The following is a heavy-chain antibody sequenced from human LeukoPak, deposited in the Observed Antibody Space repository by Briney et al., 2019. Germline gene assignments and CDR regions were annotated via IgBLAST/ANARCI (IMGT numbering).Heavy chain of an antibody. D-gene: IGHD2-2*01. V-gene: IGHV3-66*02. J-gene: IGHJ4*02. CDR3: ARGGILGYCSSTSCYLDY. Sequence: GGSLRLSCAASGFTVSSNYMSWVRQAPGKGLEWVSVIYSGGSTYYADSVKGRFTISRDNSKNTLYLQMNSLRAEDTAVYYCARGGILGYCSSTSCYLDYWGQGTLVTGSS. CDR2: IYSGGST. CDR1: GFTVSSNY.